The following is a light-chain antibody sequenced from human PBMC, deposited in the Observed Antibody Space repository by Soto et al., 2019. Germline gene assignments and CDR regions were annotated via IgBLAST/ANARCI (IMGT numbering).Light chain of an antibody. CDR2: GVS. CDR1: QIVTSNY. CDR3: QQYGSSPRT. Sequence: EIVLTQSPGTLSSSPGERATLSCRASQIVTSNYLAWYQQKPGQAPRLLIFGVSIRATGLPDRFSGGGSGTGFTLTISRLEPEDFAVYYFQQYGSSPRTFRQPTKVESK. J-gene: IGKJ1*01. V-gene: IGKV3-20*01.